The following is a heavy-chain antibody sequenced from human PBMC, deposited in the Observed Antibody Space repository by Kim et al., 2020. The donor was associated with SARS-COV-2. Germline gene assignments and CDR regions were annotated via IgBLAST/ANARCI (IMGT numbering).Heavy chain of an antibody. CDR2: IRSKANSYAT. Sequence: GGSLRLSCAASGFTFSGSAMHWVRQASGKGLEWVGRIRSKANSYATAYAASVKGRFTISRDDSKNTAYLQMNSLKTEDTAVYYCTGSDWHGGAGPSPYYYYGMDVWGQGTTVTVSS. CDR1: GFTFSGSA. CDR3: TGSDWHGGAGPSPYYYYGMDV. V-gene: IGHV3-73*01. D-gene: IGHD1-1*01. J-gene: IGHJ6*02.